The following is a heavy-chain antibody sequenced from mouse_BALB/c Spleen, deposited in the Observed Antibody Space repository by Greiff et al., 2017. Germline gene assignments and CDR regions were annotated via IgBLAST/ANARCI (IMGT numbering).Heavy chain of an antibody. CDR1: GFAFSSYD. CDR2: ISSGGGST. D-gene: IGHD3-3*01. V-gene: IGHV5-12-1*01. J-gene: IGHJ3*01. CDR3: ARHEGTEGAWFAY. Sequence: EVKLMESGGGLVKPGGSLKLSCAASGFAFSSYDMSWVRQTPEKRLEWVAYISSGGGSTYYPDTVKGRFTISRDNAKNTLYLQMSSLKSEDTAMYYCARHEGTEGAWFAYWGQGTLVTVSA.